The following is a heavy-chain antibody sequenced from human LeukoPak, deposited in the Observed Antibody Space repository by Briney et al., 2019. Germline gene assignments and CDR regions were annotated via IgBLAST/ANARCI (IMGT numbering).Heavy chain of an antibody. Sequence: GGSPRLSCAASGFIFTTYTMHWVRQAPGKGLEWVAIISYDGSSKYYADSVKGRFTISRDSSTLYLQMNSLRPEDTAVYYCAREYSSGYYRTFDFWGQGSLLTVSS. D-gene: IGHD3-22*01. J-gene: IGHJ4*02. CDR1: GFIFTTYT. V-gene: IGHV3-30-3*01. CDR2: ISYDGSSK. CDR3: AREYSSGYYRTFDF.